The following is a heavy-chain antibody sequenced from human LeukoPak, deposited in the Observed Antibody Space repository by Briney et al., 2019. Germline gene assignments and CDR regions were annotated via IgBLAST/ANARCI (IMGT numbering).Heavy chain of an antibody. Sequence: GESLKISCKGSGYSFTSYWIGWVRQMPGKGLEWMGIIYPGDSDTRYSPSFQGLVTISADKSISTAYLQWSSLKASDTAMYYCARGGRVRYFDWFFDYWGQGTLVTVSS. V-gene: IGHV5-51*01. CDR1: GYSFTSYW. D-gene: IGHD3-9*01. CDR2: IYPGDSDT. J-gene: IGHJ4*02. CDR3: ARGGRVRYFDWFFDY.